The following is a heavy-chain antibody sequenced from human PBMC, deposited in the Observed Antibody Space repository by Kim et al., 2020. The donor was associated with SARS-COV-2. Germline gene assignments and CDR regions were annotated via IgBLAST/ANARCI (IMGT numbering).Heavy chain of an antibody. D-gene: IGHD2-15*01. V-gene: IGHV4-59*11. CDR1: TGSISSHY. J-gene: IGHJ6*02. CDR3: AGLAGGSISYVMGV. Sequence: SETLSLTCTVSTGSISSHYWTWIRQPPGKGLEWIGYIYYSGNTVYNPSLKSRVTTPIDTSKNQFSLELRSVTAADTAGYYCAGLAGGSISYVMGVWCPGT. CDR2: IYYSGNT.